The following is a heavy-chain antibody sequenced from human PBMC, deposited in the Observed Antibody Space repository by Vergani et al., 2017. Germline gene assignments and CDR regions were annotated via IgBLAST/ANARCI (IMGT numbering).Heavy chain of an antibody. J-gene: IGHJ6*03. D-gene: IGHD3-10*01. CDR3: ARTYGSGSYYRGVWSDV. CDR1: GGTFSSYT. CDR2: IIPILGIA. V-gene: IGHV1-69*02. Sequence: QVQLVHSGAEVKKPGSSVKVSCKASGGTFSSYTISWVRQAPGQGLEWMGRIIPILGIANYAQKVQGRVTITADKSTSTAYMELSSLRSEDTAVYYCARTYGSGSYYRGVWSDVWGKGTTVTVSS.